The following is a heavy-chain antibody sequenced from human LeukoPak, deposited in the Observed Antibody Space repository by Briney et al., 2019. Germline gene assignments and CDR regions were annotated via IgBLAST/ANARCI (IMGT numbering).Heavy chain of an antibody. V-gene: IGHV3-21*04. CDR1: AFSLNAYN. CDR2: ISYTGTYI. Sequence: GGSLRLSCAASAFSLNAYNINWVRQAPGKGLEWVSSISYTGTYIYYADSVKGRFTISRDNAQNSLYLQMNSLRAEDTAIYYCVRDRGTYRPIDYWGQGTLVTVSS. J-gene: IGHJ4*02. CDR3: VRDRGTYRPIDY. D-gene: IGHD1-26*01.